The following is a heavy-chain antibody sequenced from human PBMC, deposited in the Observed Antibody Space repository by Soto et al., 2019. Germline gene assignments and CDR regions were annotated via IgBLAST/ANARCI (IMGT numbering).Heavy chain of an antibody. CDR3: ARTTAVPNTLRSRSFFAY. CDR1: SVGDESRY. CDR2: VYYSGTT. V-gene: IGHV4-61*01. Sequence: SVGDESRYWWWMRQQTEQRLELIGYVYYSGTTNYNPSLKSRVTISVDLSKNRFSLRLSSVTTADTALYYCARTTAVPNTLRSRSFFAYRGQRTPVPVS. D-gene: IGHD4-17*01. J-gene: IGHJ4*02.